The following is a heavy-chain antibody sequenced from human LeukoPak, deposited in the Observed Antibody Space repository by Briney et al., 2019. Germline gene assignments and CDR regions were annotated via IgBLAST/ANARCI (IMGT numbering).Heavy chain of an antibody. V-gene: IGHV4-34*01. J-gene: IGHJ5*02. D-gene: IGHD3-10*01. CDR2: INHSGST. CDR3: ARGRLYGSGSYYPSRRNWFDP. Sequence: SEPLSLTCAVYGGYFSGYYWSWIRQPPGKGLEWIGEINHSGSTNYNPSLNSRVTISVDTSKNQFSVKLSSVTAADTAVYYCARGRLYGSGSYYPSRRNWFDPWGQGTLVTVSS. CDR1: GGYFSGYY.